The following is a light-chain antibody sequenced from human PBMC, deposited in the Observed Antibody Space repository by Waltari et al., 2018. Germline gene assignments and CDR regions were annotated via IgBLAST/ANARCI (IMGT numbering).Light chain of an antibody. Sequence: EIVMTQSPATLSVSPGERATLSCRASQSVSSKFAWYQQKPGQAPRLFIYGASTRATGSPARFSGSESGTEFKFTISSLQSEDFALYYCQQYNNWPGTFGQGTKVEIK. CDR2: GAS. V-gene: IGKV3-15*01. CDR3: QQYNNWPGT. CDR1: QSVSSK. J-gene: IGKJ1*01.